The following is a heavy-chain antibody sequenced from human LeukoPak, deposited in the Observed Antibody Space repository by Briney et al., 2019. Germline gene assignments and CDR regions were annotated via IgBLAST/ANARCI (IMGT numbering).Heavy chain of an antibody. CDR2: IYTSGST. Sequence: SETLSLTCTVSGGSISSGSYYWSWIRQPAGKGLEWIGRIYTSGSTNYNPSLKSRVTISVDTSMNQFSLKLSSVTAADTAVYYCARLSDYVWGSYRYTGPLYYMDVWGKGTTVTVSS. J-gene: IGHJ6*03. V-gene: IGHV4-61*02. D-gene: IGHD3-16*02. CDR1: GGSISSGSYY. CDR3: ARLSDYVWGSYRYTGPLYYMDV.